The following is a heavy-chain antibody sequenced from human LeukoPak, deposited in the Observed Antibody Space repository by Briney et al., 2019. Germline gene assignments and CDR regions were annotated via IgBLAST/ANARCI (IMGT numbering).Heavy chain of an antibody. Sequence: PSETLSLTCTVSGGSISSSGYYWGWIRQPPGKGLEWIGEINHSGSTNYNPSLKSRVTISVDTSKNQFSLKLSSVTAADTAVYYCARDPIPVVPYYMDVWGKGTTVTVSS. CDR2: INHSGST. D-gene: IGHD4-23*01. CDR1: GGSISSSGYY. V-gene: IGHV4-39*07. J-gene: IGHJ6*03. CDR3: ARDPIPVVPYYMDV.